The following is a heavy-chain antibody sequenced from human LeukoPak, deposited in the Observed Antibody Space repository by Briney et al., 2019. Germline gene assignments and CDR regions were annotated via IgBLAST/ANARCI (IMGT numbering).Heavy chain of an antibody. CDR3: ARDCGGGSCYGPYDAFDI. CDR2: ISSSGSTI. Sequence: GGSLRLSCAASGFTFSSYEMNWVRQAQGKGLEWVSYISSSGSTIYYADSVKGRFTISRDNAKNSLYLQMNSLRAEDTAVYYCARDCGGGSCYGPYDAFDIWGQGTMVTVSS. CDR1: GFTFSSYE. D-gene: IGHD2-15*01. J-gene: IGHJ3*02. V-gene: IGHV3-48*03.